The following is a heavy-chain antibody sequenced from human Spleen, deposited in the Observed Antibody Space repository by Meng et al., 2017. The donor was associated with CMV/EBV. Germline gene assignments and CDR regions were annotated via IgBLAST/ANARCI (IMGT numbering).Heavy chain of an antibody. CDR2: IYYSGST. D-gene: IGHD2-2*01. CDR3: AGQYCTSTSCVDY. V-gene: IGHV4-61*01. CDR1: GGSVSSGSYY. Sequence: SETLSLTCTVSGGSVSSGSYYWSWIRQPPGKGLEWIGYIYYSGSTNYNPSLKSRVTISVDTSKNQFSLKLSSVTAADTAVYYCAGQYCTSTSCVDYWGQGTLVTVSS. J-gene: IGHJ4*02.